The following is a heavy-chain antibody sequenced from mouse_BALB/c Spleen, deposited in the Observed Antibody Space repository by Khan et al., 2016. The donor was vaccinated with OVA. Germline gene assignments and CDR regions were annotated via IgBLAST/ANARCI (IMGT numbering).Heavy chain of an antibody. J-gene: IGHJ1*01. CDR2: INTHSGVP. CDR3: ARSYRYYWYVDV. Sequence: QIQLVQSGPELKKPGETVRISCKASGYTFTTAGMQWVQKMPGKGLKWIGRINTHSGVPKYAEDLTGRFAFSLETSASTAYLQISNLKNEDTVTYFCARSYRYYWYVDVWGAGTTVTVSS. D-gene: IGHD2-14*01. V-gene: IGHV9-4*02. CDR1: GYTFTTAG.